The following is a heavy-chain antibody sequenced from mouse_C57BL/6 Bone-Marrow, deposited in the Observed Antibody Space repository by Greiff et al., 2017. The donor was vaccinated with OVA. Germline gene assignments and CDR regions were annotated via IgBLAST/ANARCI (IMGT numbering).Heavy chain of an antibody. J-gene: IGHJ2*01. CDR2: ILPGSGST. D-gene: IGHD1-1*01. CDR3: ARFITTVVAHFDY. V-gene: IGHV1-9*01. CDR1: GYTFTGYW. Sequence: QVQLQQSGAELMKPGASVKLSCKATGYTFTGYWIEWVKQRPGHGLEWIGEILPGSGSTNYTEKFKGKATFTADTSSNTAYMQLSSLTTEDSAIYYCARFITTVVAHFDYWGQGTTLTVSS.